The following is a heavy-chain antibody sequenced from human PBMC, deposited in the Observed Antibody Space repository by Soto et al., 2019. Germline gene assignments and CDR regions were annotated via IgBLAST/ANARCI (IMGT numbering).Heavy chain of an antibody. J-gene: IGHJ5*02. CDR1: GCTFSSYA. CDR3: ARGLYCSGGSCPSGNP. Sequence: LVKVSCKASGCTFSSYAISWVRQAPGQGLEWMGGIIPIFGTANYAQKFQGRVTITADESTSTAYMELSSLRSEDTAVYYCARGLYCSGGSCPSGNPWGQGTLVTVSS. CDR2: IIPIFGTA. V-gene: IGHV1-69*13. D-gene: IGHD2-15*01.